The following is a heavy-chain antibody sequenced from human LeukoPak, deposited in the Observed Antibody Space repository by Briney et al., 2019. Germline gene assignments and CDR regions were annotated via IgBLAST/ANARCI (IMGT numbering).Heavy chain of an antibody. CDR1: GFTFSSYG. CDR2: ISYDGRNK. CDR3: AKDRGYSHGFDY. V-gene: IGHV3-30*18. J-gene: IGHJ4*02. Sequence: GGSLRLSCAASGFTFSSYGMHWVRQAAGKGLAWVAAISYDGRNKEYVDSVKGRFTISRDNSKNTLYVQMNSLRAEDTAVYNCAKDRGYSHGFDYWGQGTLVTVSS. D-gene: IGHD5-18*01.